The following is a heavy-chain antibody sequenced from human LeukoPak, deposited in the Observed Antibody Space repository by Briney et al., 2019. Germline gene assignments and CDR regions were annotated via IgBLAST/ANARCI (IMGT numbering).Heavy chain of an antibody. D-gene: IGHD3-22*01. CDR3: ASKGYDSSVRYFQH. CDR2: IYHSGST. J-gene: IGHJ1*01. V-gene: IGHV4-4*02. Sequence: KPGGSLRLSCAASGFTFSSYSMNWVRQAPGKGLEWIGEIYHSGSTNYNPSLKSRVTISIDKSKSQFSLKLSSVTAADTAVYYCASKGYDSSVRYFQHWGQGTLVTVSS. CDR1: GFTFSSYSM.